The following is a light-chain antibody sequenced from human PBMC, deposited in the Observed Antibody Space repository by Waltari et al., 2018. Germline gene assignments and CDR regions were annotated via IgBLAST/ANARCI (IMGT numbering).Light chain of an antibody. J-gene: IGLJ3*02. V-gene: IGLV4-69*01. CDR1: SGHSNYP. CDR2: VNSAGSH. CDR3: QTGGFGIWV. Sequence: QLMLTQSPSASASLGAPVKLTCTLSSGHSNYPIAWHQQQPEKGPRYLMTVNSAGSHIKGDGCPGRFSGAVSEAGRYLTSASLQSEDETDYYCQTGGFGIWVFGGGTKLTVL.